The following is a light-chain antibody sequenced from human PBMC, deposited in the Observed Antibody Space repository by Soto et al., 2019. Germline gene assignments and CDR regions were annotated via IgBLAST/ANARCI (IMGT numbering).Light chain of an antibody. Sequence: QSALTQPASVSGSPGQSITISCTGTSSDVGGYNYVSWYQQHPGKAPKLMIYEVSNRPSGVSNRFSCSKSGNTASLTISGLQAEDEADYYCSSYTSSSTLVFASGTKGT. CDR1: SSDVGGYNY. CDR2: EVS. V-gene: IGLV2-14*01. CDR3: SSYTSSSTLV. J-gene: IGLJ1*01.